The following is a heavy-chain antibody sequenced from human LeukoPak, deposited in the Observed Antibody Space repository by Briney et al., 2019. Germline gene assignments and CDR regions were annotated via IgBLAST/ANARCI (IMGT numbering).Heavy chain of an antibody. D-gene: IGHD6-19*01. CDR2: IIPILGIA. V-gene: IGHV1-69*04. CDR3: ARDPGWQWLPYFDY. Sequence: GASVKVSCKASGYTFTSYGISWVRQAPGQGLEWMGRIIPILGIANYAQKFQGRVTITADKSTSTAYMELSGLRSEDTAVYYCARDPGWQWLPYFDYWGQGTLVTVSS. CDR1: GYTFTSYG. J-gene: IGHJ4*02.